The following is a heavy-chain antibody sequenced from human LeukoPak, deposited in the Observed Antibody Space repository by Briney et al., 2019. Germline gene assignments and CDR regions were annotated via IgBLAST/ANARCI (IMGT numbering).Heavy chain of an antibody. Sequence: GGSLRLSCTASGFTFGDYAMSWVRQAPGKGLEWVGFIRSKAYGGTTEYAASVKGRFTISRDDSKSIAYLQMNSLKTEDTAVYYCTRVSRITMVRGVTPNWFDPWGQGTLVTVSS. CDR3: TRVSRITMVRGVTPNWFDP. CDR1: GFTFGDYA. D-gene: IGHD3-10*01. V-gene: IGHV3-49*04. J-gene: IGHJ5*02. CDR2: IRSKAYGGTT.